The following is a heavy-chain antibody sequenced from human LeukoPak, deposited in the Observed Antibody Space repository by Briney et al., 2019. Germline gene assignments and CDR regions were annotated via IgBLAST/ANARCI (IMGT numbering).Heavy chain of an antibody. D-gene: IGHD4-17*01. Sequence: ASVKVSCKVSGYTLTELSMHWVRQAPGKGLEWRGGFDPEDGETIYAQKFQGRVTMTEDTSTDTAYMELSSLRSADTAVYYCARELRDYVGGCYYYMDVWGKGTTVTVSS. CDR3: ARELRDYVGGCYYYMDV. V-gene: IGHV1-24*01. CDR2: FDPEDGET. J-gene: IGHJ6*03. CDR1: GYTLTELS.